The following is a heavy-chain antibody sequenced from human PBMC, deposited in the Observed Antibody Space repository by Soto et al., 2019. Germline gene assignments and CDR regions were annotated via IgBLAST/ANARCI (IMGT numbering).Heavy chain of an antibody. J-gene: IGHJ5*02. D-gene: IGHD4-17*01. CDR1: GYTFTSYG. Sequence: QVQLVQSGAEVKKPGASVKLSCKASGYTFTSYGSSCVRQAPGQGLEWMGWISAYNGNTNYAQKLQGRVTMTTDTSTITAYMELRSLRSDDTAVYYCASDYGVYNWFDPWGQGTLVTVSS. CDR3: ASDYGVYNWFDP. V-gene: IGHV1-18*01. CDR2: ISAYNGNT.